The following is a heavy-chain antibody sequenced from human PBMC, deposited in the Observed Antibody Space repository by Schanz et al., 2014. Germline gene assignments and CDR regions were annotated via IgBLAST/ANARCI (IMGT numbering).Heavy chain of an antibody. V-gene: IGHV3-23*04. CDR3: ARKVVATIGGYYDN. Sequence: EVQLVESGGGLVKPGGSLRLSCATSGLTFTSAWMSWVRQAPGKGLLWVSSISGTGGDDTYYADSVKGRFTISRDNAENTLFLQMNSLRAEDTAVYYCARKVVATIGGYYDNWGQGPLVIVSS. CDR2: ISGTGGDDT. D-gene: IGHD5-12*01. CDR1: GLTFTSAW. J-gene: IGHJ4*02.